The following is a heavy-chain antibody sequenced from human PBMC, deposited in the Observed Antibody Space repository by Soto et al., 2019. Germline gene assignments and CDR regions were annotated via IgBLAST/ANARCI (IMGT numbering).Heavy chain of an antibody. J-gene: IGHJ6*02. Sequence: VGSLRLSCAASGFTFSSYGMHWVRQAPGKGLEWVAFISHDGSNKYYGDSMKGRIAMSRDNSKSTLYLQMSSLRAEDTAVYYCTKRRNVLRFLEWSSGMEVRGQGTTVTVSS. CDR2: ISHDGSNK. CDR3: TKRRNVLRFLEWSSGMEV. D-gene: IGHD3-3*01. CDR1: GFTFSSYG. V-gene: IGHV3-30*18.